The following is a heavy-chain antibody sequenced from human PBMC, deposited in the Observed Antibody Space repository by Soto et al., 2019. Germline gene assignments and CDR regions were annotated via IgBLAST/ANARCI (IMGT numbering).Heavy chain of an antibody. CDR1: GFTFSSYS. CDR2: ISSSSSYI. J-gene: IGHJ3*02. D-gene: IGHD6-6*01. V-gene: IGHV3-21*01. CDR3: ARDRYSSSSDDAFDI. Sequence: GGSLRLSGAASGFTFSSYSMNWVRQAPGKGLEWVSSISSSSSYIYYADSVKGRFTISRDNAKNSLYLQMNSLRAEDTAVYYCARDRYSSSSDDAFDIWGQGTMVTVSS.